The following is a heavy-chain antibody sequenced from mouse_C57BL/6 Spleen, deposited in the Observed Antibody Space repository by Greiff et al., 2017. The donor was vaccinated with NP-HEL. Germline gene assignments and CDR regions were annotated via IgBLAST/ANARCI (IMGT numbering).Heavy chain of an antibody. Sequence: EVKLMESGGGLVKPGGSLKLSCAASGFTFSSYAMSWVRQTPEKRLEWVATISDGGSYTYYPDNVKGRFTLSRDNAKNNLYLQMSHLKSEDTAMYYCARDDSSYEYYFDYWGQGTTLTVSS. D-gene: IGHD1-1*01. CDR3: ARDDSSYEYYFDY. CDR1: GFTFSSYA. J-gene: IGHJ2*01. CDR2: ISDGGSYT. V-gene: IGHV5-4*01.